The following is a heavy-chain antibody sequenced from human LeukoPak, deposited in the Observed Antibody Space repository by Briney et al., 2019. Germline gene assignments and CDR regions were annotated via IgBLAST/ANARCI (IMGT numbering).Heavy chain of an antibody. Sequence: PGGSLRLSCEASGFTFSTYAMSWVRQTPGKGLKWVSSITSSDGTTYYADSVKGRFTISRDNSENTLYLRMSSLRAEDTAIYYCARDRPNYYGSDGHYYRRDGDHWGQGTLVTVSS. D-gene: IGHD3-22*01. J-gene: IGHJ5*02. CDR3: ARDRPNYYGSDGHYYRRDGDH. CDR2: ITSSDGTT. CDR1: GFTFSTYA. V-gene: IGHV3-23*01.